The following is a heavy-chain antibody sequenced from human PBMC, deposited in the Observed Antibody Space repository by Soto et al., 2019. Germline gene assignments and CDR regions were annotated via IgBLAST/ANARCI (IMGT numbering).Heavy chain of an antibody. CDR3: TRPSSPWDDYGDYHFDY. V-gene: IGHV3-73*02. Sequence: EVQLVESGGGLVQPGGSLKLSCAASGFTFSGSAMHWVRQASGKGLEWVGRIRSKANSYATAYAASVKGRFTISRDDSKNTAYLQMNSLKTEDMAVYYCTRPSSPWDDYGDYHFDYWGQGTLVTVSS. D-gene: IGHD4-17*01. CDR1: GFTFSGSA. J-gene: IGHJ4*02. CDR2: IRSKANSYAT.